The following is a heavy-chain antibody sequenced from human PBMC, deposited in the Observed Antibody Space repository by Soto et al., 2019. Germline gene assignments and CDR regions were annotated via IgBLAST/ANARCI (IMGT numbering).Heavy chain of an antibody. D-gene: IGHD2-8*01. CDR1: GGTFNTYA. J-gene: IGHJ4*02. CDR2: ISPMFGAA. V-gene: IGHV1-69*19. CDR3: AREVQVHTPAGVY. Sequence: QVQLVQSGAEMKKPGSSVKVSCQSSGGTFNTYAMNWVRQAPGQGPEWMGDISPMFGAANYAPKFQGRVTITADESTGTSYMQLSSLTSEDSARYFCAREVQVHTPAGVYWGQGTLVTVSS.